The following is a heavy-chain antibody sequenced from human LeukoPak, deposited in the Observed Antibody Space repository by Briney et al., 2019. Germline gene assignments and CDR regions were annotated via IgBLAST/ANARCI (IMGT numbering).Heavy chain of an antibody. CDR2: ISYDGSNK. Sequence: PGGSLRLSCAASGFTFSSYAMHWVRQAPGKGLEWVAVISYDGSNKYYADSVKGRFTISRDNSKNTLYLQMNSLRAEDTAVYYCARAGGGSYYYFDYWGQGTLVTVSS. J-gene: IGHJ4*02. CDR3: ARAGGGSYYYFDY. CDR1: GFTFSSYA. D-gene: IGHD1-26*01. V-gene: IGHV3-30-3*01.